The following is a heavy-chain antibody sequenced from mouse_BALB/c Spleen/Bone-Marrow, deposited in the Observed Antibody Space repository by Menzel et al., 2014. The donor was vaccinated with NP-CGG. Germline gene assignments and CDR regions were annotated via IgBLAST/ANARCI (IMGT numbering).Heavy chain of an antibody. CDR2: IDPSDSEA. CDR3: ARDKGAWFAY. J-gene: IGHJ3*01. CDR1: GYSFTSYW. V-gene: IGHV1S126*01. Sequence: QVQLQQSGPQLVRPGASVKISCKASGYSFTSYWMHWVKQRPGQGLEWIGMIDPSDSEARLNQKFKDKATLTVDKSSSTAYMPLSSPTSEDSAVYYCARDKGAWFAYWGQGTLVTVSA.